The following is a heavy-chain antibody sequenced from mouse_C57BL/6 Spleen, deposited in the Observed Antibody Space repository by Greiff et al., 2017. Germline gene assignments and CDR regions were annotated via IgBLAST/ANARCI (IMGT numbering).Heavy chain of an antibody. V-gene: IGHV1-15*01. Sequence: VQLQQSGAELVRPGASVTLSCKASGYTFTDYEMHWVKQTPVHGLEWIGAIDPETGGTAYNQKFKGKAILTADKSSSTAYMALRSLTSEDSAVYYCTRGGDLDSSFDYWGQGTTLTVSS. J-gene: IGHJ2*01. CDR1: GYTFTDYE. CDR2: IDPETGGT. D-gene: IGHD3-2*01. CDR3: TRGGDLDSSFDY.